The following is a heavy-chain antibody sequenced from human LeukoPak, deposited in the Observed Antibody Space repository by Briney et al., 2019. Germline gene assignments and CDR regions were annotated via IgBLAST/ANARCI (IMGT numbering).Heavy chain of an antibody. J-gene: IGHJ4*02. CDR3: ARASTTVPNLLDH. Sequence: GGSLRLSCAASGFTFSTYWMHWVRQAPGKGLVWVARIKGDGSSTIYADSVKGRFTISRDDSKNTLYLQTSSLRAEDTAVYYCARASTTVPNLLDHWGRGTLVTISS. V-gene: IGHV3-74*01. D-gene: IGHD4-17*01. CDR1: GFTFSTYW. CDR2: IKGDGSST.